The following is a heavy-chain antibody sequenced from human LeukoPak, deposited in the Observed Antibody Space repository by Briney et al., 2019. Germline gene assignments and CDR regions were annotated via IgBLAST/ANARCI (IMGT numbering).Heavy chain of an antibody. CDR2: FDPEDGER. CDR1: GYTLSELS. CDR3: ATFRSSSSYYFDY. Sequence: ASVKVSCKVSGYTLSELSMHWVRQAPGKGLEWMGGFDPEDGERIYAQKFQGRVTMTEDTSTDTAYMELSSLRSEDKAVYYCATFRSSSSYYFDYWGQGTLVTVSS. D-gene: IGHD6-6*01. J-gene: IGHJ4*02. V-gene: IGHV1-24*01.